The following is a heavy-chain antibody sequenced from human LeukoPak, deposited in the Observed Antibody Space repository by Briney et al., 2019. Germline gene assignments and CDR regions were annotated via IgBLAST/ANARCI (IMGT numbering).Heavy chain of an antibody. V-gene: IGHV3-21*01. Sequence: PGGSLRLSCAASGFTFSSYSMNWVRQAPGKGLEWVSSISSSSSYIHYADSVKGRFTISRDNAKNSLYLQMNSLRAEDTAVYYCASEVIKSRDVWGKGTTVTVSS. J-gene: IGHJ6*04. CDR2: ISSSSSYI. CDR3: ASEVIKSRDV. CDR1: GFTFSSYS. D-gene: IGHD2/OR15-2a*01.